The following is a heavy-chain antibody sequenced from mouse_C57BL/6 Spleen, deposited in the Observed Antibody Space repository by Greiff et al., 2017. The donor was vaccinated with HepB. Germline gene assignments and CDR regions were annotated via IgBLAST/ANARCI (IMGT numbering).Heavy chain of an antibody. CDR1: GYTFTSYW. Sequence: QVQLQHPGAELVRPGSSVKLSCKASGYTFTSYWMDWVKQRPGQGLEWIGNIYPSDSETHYNQKFKDKATLTVDKSSSTAYMQLSSLTSEDSAVYYCARKAGSSYSFAYWGQGTLVTVSA. J-gene: IGHJ3*01. CDR2: IYPSDSET. V-gene: IGHV1-61*01. D-gene: IGHD1-1*01. CDR3: ARKAGSSYSFAY.